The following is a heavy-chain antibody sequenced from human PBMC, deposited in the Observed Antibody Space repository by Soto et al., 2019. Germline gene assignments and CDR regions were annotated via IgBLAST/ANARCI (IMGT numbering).Heavy chain of an antibody. D-gene: IGHD6-19*01. CDR1: GYTFTSYD. CDR2: MNPNSGNT. CDR3: ARASTGGRLDYYYYGMDV. V-gene: IGHV1-8*01. Sequence: GASVKVSCKASGYTFTSYDINWVRQATGQGLEWMGWMNPNSGNTGYAQKFQGRVTMTRNTSISTAYMELSSLRSEDTAVYYCARASTGGRLDYYYYGMDVWGQGTTVTVSS. J-gene: IGHJ6*02.